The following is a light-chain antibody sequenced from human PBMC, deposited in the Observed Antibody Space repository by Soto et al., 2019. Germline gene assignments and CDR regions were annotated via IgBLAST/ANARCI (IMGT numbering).Light chain of an antibody. V-gene: IGKV1-6*01. J-gene: IGKJ5*01. Sequence: QKSQSPSSLSACVGDRITIPCRASRDIGSDLSWYQQKQGKDTTLMIYAASNLQSGVTSRFRGSRSGTEFTLTIRRMEPEEFAVYYCQKSSSSQITCGNRKRLEI. CDR3: QKSSSSQIT. CDR2: AAS. CDR1: RDIGSD.